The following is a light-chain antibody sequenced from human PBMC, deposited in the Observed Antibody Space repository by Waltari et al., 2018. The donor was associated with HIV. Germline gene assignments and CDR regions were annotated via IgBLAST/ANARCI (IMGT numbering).Light chain of an antibody. CDR3: QQFDTYYT. CDR2: LAS. J-gene: IGKJ2*01. CDR1: QNIGNS. V-gene: IGKV1-5*03. Sequence: DIRMTQSPSTLSASIGDRVTITCRASQNIGNSLAWYQQKPGQAPKLLISLASSLERGVPIRVSGSGSGSEFTLTISSLQNEDFATYYCQQFDTYYTFGPGTRLE.